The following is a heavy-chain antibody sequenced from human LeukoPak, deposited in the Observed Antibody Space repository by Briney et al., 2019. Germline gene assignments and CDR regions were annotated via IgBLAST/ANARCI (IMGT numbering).Heavy chain of an antibody. CDR1: GYTFTSYG. CDR2: ISAYNGNT. D-gene: IGHD5-18*01. V-gene: IGHV1-18*04. Sequence: ASVKLSCTASGYTFTSYGISWVRQAPGQGLEWMGWISAYNGNTNYGQKLQGRGTMTTDTSTSTAYMELRSLRSDDTAVYYCARGEPDTAMVPGNYWGQGTLVTVSS. J-gene: IGHJ4*02. CDR3: ARGEPDTAMVPGNY.